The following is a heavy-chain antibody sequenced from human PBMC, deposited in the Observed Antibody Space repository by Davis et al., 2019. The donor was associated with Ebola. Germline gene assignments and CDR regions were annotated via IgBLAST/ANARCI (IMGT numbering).Heavy chain of an antibody. J-gene: IGHJ3*02. D-gene: IGHD3-22*01. CDR3: TRDSITMIVVVTDHDAFDI. CDR1: GFTFSSYA. Sequence: PGGSLRLSCAASGFTFSSYAMSWFRQAPGKGLEWVGFIRSKAYGGTTEYAASVKGRFTISRDDSKSIAYLQMNSLKTEDTAVYYCTRDSITMIVVVTDHDAFDIWGQGTMVTVSS. CDR2: IRSKAYGGTT. V-gene: IGHV3-49*03.